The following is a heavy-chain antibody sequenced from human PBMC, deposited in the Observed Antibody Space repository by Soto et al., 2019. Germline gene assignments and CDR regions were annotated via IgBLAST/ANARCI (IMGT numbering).Heavy chain of an antibody. CDR3: ARVSFYYDSSGPIDY. V-gene: IGHV4-59*01. J-gene: IGHJ4*02. CDR2: IYYSGST. Sequence: SETLSLTCTVSGGSISSYYWSWIRQPPGKGLEWIGYIYYSGSTNYNPSLKSRVTISVDTSKNQFSLKLSSVTAADTAVYYCARVSFYYDSSGPIDYWGQGTLVTVSS. CDR1: GGSISSYY. D-gene: IGHD3-22*01.